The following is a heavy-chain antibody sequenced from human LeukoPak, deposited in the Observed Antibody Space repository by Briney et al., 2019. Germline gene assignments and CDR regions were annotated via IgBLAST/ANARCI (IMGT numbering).Heavy chain of an antibody. CDR2: IYSGGST. CDR3: ARDGYYYDSSGYPGAFDI. CDR1: GFTVSSNY. Sequence: EGSLRLSCAASGFTVSSNYMSWVRQAPGKGLEWVSVIYSGGSTYYADSVKGRFTISRDNSKNTLYLQMNSLRAEDTAVYYCARDGYYYDSSGYPGAFDIWGQGTMVTVSS. D-gene: IGHD3-22*01. J-gene: IGHJ3*02. V-gene: IGHV3-53*01.